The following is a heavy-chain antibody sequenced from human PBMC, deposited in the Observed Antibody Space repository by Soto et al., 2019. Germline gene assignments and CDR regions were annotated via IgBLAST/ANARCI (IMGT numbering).Heavy chain of an antibody. CDR2: IYNSGST. CDR1: SDYISGGYYS. J-gene: IGHJ3*02. V-gene: IGHV4-30-2*01. Sequence: PSDSMSLTRAVSSDYISGGYYSWSWIRQPPGKGLEWIGFIYNSGSTYYNSSLKSRVTISVDRSKNHFFLNLTSVTAADTAVYYCATYRKFFQIWG. CDR3: ATYRKFFQI.